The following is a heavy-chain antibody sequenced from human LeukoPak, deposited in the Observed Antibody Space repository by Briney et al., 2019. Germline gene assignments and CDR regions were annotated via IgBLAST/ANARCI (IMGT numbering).Heavy chain of an antibody. CDR2: IYYSGST. CDR3: ASYDSSGYWFDY. J-gene: IGHJ4*02. Sequence: ETLSLTCTVSGGSISSYYWSWIRQPPGKGLEWIGYIYYSGSTNYNPSLKSRVTISVDTSKNQFSLKLSSVTAADTAVYYCASYDSSGYWFDYWGQGTLVTVSS. V-gene: IGHV4-59*08. D-gene: IGHD3-22*01. CDR1: GGSISSYY.